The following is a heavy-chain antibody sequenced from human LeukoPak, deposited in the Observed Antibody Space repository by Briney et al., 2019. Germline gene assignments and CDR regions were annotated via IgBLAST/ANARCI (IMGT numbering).Heavy chain of an antibody. J-gene: IGHJ6*02. Sequence: GASVKVSCKASGGTFSSYAISRVRQAPGQGLEWMGIINPSGGSTSYAQKFQGRVTMTRDTSTSTVYMELSSLRSEDTAVYYCARGLQWLVWGYYYYGMDVWGQGTTVTVSS. CDR1: GGTFSSYA. CDR3: ARGLQWLVWGYYYYGMDV. D-gene: IGHD6-19*01. CDR2: INPSGGST. V-gene: IGHV1-46*01.